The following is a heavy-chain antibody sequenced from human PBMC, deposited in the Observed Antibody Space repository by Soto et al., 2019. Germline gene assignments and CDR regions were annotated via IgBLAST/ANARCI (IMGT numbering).Heavy chain of an antibody. CDR3: AKREGNTYGLFH. CDR1: GFSFSNYW. CDR2: IKTDGSST. V-gene: IGHV3-74*01. Sequence: EVQLVESGGGLVQPGGSLRLSCAASGFSFSNYWIHWVRQAPGKGLVWVSRIKTDGSSTDYAASVKGRFTISRDNAKNTLYLQMNGLSAGETGGYWWAKREGNTYGLFHWGQGTLVTVSS. D-gene: IGHD5-18*01. J-gene: IGHJ4*02.